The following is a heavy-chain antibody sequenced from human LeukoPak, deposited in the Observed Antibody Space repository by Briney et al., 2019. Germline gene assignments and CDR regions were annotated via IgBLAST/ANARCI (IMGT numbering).Heavy chain of an antibody. D-gene: IGHD6-13*01. Sequence: PSETLSLTCTVSGGSISSYHCSWIRQPAGKGLEWIGRIHTSGSTNYNPSLKSRVTMSVDTSKNQFSLKLSSVTAADTAVYYCARGDSSSAFFAYWGQGTLVTVSS. V-gene: IGHV4-4*07. CDR1: GGSISSYH. CDR3: ARGDSSSAFFAY. CDR2: IHTSGST. J-gene: IGHJ4*02.